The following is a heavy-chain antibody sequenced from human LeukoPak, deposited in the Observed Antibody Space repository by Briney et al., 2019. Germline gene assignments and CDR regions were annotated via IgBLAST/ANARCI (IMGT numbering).Heavy chain of an antibody. CDR2: IYYSGST. V-gene: IGHV4-59*02. CDR3: ARVRRSGSYPSYFDY. D-gene: IGHD3-22*01. Sequence: SETLSLTWTVVGRSVSSYYWGWIRPPPGKGLEWIGYIYYSGSTSYHPSLNSQVTISVDTSNNQSSLKLTAVTAADTAVYYCARVRRSGSYPSYFDYWGQGTLVTVSS. J-gene: IGHJ4*02. CDR1: GRSVSSYY.